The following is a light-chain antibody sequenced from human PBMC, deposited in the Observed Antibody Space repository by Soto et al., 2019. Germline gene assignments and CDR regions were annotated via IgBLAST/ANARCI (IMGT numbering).Light chain of an antibody. Sequence: QSVLTQPASVSGSPGQSITMSCTGTSSDVGGYTYVSWYQHHPGKAPKLMIYEVSNRPSGVSNRFSGSKSGNTASLTISGLQAEDEADYYCSSYTSSSTYVFGTGTKVTVL. V-gene: IGLV2-14*01. CDR2: EVS. CDR3: SSYTSSSTYV. J-gene: IGLJ1*01. CDR1: SSDVGGYTY.